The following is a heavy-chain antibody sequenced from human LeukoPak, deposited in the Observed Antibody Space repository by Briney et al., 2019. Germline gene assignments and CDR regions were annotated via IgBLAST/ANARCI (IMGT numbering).Heavy chain of an antibody. CDR3: ARGASVVAGSDDAFDI. D-gene: IGHD6-19*01. J-gene: IGHJ3*02. CDR2: ISSSSIYI. V-gene: IGHV3-21*01. CDR1: GFTFSRNS. Sequence: GGSLRLSCAASGFTFSRNSMNWVRQAPGKGLEWVSSISSSSIYIYYADSVKGRFTISRDNAKNSLYLQMNSLRVEDTAVYYCARGASVVAGSDDAFDIWGQGTMVTVSS.